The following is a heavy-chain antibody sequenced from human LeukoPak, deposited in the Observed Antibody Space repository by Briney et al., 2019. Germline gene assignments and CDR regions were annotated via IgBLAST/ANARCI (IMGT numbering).Heavy chain of an antibody. CDR1: GGSISSSSYS. CDR2: IYYSGST. V-gene: IGHV4-39*01. CDR3: ARAVLLGPFLYYFDY. D-gene: IGHD2/OR15-2a*01. J-gene: IGHJ4*02. Sequence: SETLSLTCTVSGGSISSSSYSWGWIRQPPGKGLEWIGSIYYSGSTYYNPSLKSRVTISVDTSKNQFSLKLSSVTAADTAVYYCARAVLLGPFLYYFDYWGQGTLVTVSS.